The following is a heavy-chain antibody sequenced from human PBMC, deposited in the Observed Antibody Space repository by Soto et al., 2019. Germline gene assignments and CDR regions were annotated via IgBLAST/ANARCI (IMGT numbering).Heavy chain of an antibody. CDR2: IYYSGST. CDR3: ARGNTAMVTVDY. Sequence: SSETLSLTCTVSGGSISSGDYYWSWIRQPPGKGLEWIGYIYYSGSTYYNPSLKSRVTISVDTSKNQFSLKLSSVTAADTAVYYCARGNTAMVTVDYWGQGTLVTVSS. D-gene: IGHD5-18*01. V-gene: IGHV4-30-4*01. J-gene: IGHJ4*02. CDR1: GGSISSGDYY.